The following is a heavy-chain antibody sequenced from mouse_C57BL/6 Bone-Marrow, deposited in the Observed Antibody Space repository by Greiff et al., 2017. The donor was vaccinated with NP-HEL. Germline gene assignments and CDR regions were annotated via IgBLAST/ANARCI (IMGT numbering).Heavy chain of an antibody. CDR1: GFTFSDYY. Sequence: DVQLVESEGGLVQPGSSMKLSCTASGFTFSDYYMAWVRQVPEKGLEWVANINYDGSSTYYLDSLKSRFIISRDNAKNILYLQMSSLKSEDTATYYCAREAWYFDYWGQGTTLTVSS. J-gene: IGHJ2*01. CDR3: AREAWYFDY. V-gene: IGHV5-16*01. CDR2: INYDGSST.